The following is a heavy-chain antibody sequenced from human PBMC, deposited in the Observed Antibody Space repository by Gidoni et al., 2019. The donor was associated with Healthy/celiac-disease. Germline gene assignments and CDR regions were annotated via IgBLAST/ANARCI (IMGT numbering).Heavy chain of an antibody. J-gene: IGHJ6*03. D-gene: IGHD6-13*01. CDR3: ARDSPGYSSSWYFYYMDV. Sequence: EVQLVESGGGLVQPGGSLRLSCAASGFPFSSYSRNWVRQAPGKGLEWVSYISSSSSTIYYADSVKGRFTISRDNAKNSLYLQMNSLRAEDTAVYYCARDSPGYSSSWYFYYMDVWGKGTTVTVSS. V-gene: IGHV3-48*01. CDR2: ISSSSSTI. CDR1: GFPFSSYS.